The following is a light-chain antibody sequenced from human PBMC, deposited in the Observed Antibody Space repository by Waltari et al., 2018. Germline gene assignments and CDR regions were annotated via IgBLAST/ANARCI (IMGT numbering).Light chain of an antibody. CDR1: QIVKIY. Sequence: EVVLTQSPATLSLSPGERATLSCRASQIVKIYLAWSQLKPGQAPRLLIYDATNRATGIPARFSGSGSGTDFTLTISSLEPEDFAVYYCQQRMHWPPITFGQGTRLEIK. CDR2: DAT. CDR3: QQRMHWPPIT. J-gene: IGKJ5*01. V-gene: IGKV3-11*01.